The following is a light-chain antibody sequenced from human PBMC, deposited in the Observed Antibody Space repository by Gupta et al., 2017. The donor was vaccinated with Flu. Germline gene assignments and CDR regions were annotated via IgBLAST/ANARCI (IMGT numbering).Light chain of an antibody. J-gene: IGLJ3*02. CDR2: ENN. Sequence: QSVLTQPPSVSAAAGQKVTISCSGSSSNNGNEYVSWFQQLPGTAPKLLIYENNKRPSGMPDRFSGSKSGTSATLGITGLQTGDEADYYCGTWDSSLSGGSWVFGGGTKLAVL. CDR3: GTWDSSLSGGSWV. V-gene: IGLV1-51*02. CDR1: SSNNGNEY.